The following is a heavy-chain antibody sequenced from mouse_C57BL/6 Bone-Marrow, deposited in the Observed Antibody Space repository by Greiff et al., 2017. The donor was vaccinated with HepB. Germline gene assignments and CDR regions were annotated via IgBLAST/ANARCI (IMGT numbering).Heavy chain of an antibody. V-gene: IGHV5-4*01. CDR3: AREGNYYGSSSFYYAMDY. J-gene: IGHJ4*01. CDR2: ISDGGSYT. Sequence: EVQVVESGGGLVKPGGSLKLSCAASGFTFSSYAMSWVRQTPEKRLEWVATISDGGSYTYYPDNVKGRVTISRDNAKNNLYLQMSHLKSEDTAMYYCAREGNYYGSSSFYYAMDYWGQGTSVTVSS. D-gene: IGHD1-1*01. CDR1: GFTFSSYA.